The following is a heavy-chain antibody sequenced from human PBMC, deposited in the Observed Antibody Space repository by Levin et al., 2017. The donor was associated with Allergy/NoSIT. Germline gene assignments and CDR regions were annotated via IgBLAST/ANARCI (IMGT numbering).Heavy chain of an antibody. CDR3: ARVRGTGYSSSFPSLFDY. CDR1: GFTFSDYY. CDR2: ISSSGSTI. V-gene: IGHV3-11*01. J-gene: IGHJ4*02. D-gene: IGHD6-13*01. Sequence: LGESLKISCAASGFTFSDYYMSWIRQAPGKGLEWVSYISSSGSTIYYADSVKGRFTISRDNAKNSLYLQMNSLRAEDTAVYYCARVRGTGYSSSFPSLFDYWGQGTLVTVSS.